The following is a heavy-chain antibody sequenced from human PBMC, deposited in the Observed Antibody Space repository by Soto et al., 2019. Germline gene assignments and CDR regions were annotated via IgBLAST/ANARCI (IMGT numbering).Heavy chain of an antibody. CDR1: GASFSDYY. CDR3: ARGPPRSSDYFFLFHY. V-gene: IGHV4-34*01. D-gene: IGHD3-22*01. CDR2: IIHSGST. J-gene: IGHJ4*02. Sequence: SETLSLTCAGYGASFSDYYWSWIRQPPGKGLEWIGEIIHSGSTNYAPSLKSRVTISVDTSTNQFSLKLYSVTAADTAVYFCARGPPRSSDYFFLFHYWGQGALVTVSS.